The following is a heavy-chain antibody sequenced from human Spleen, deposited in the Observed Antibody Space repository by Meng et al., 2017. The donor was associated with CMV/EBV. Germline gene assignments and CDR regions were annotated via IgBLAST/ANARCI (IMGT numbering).Heavy chain of an antibody. J-gene: IGHJ5*02. CDR3: ASPSSGYLS. CDR1: GGTFSTFA. Sequence: SVKVSCKASGGTFSTFAISWVRQAPGQGLEWVGWIIPVFHTPNYAQKFLGRVSMTTDESTNTAYMELSRLRSDDTAVYYCASPSSGYLSWGQGTLVTVSS. D-gene: IGHD3-22*01. V-gene: IGHV1-69*05. CDR2: IIPVFHTP.